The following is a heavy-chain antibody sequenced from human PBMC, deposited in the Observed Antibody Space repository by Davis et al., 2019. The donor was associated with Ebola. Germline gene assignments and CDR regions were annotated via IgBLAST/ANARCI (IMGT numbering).Heavy chain of an antibody. CDR2: IYHSGST. D-gene: IGHD6-19*01. CDR1: GGSISSSNW. J-gene: IGHJ5*02. V-gene: IGHV4-4*02. Sequence: MPSETLSLTCAVSGGSISSSNWWSWVRQPPGKGLEWIGEIYHSGSTNYNPSLKSRVTISVDTSKNQFSLKLSSVTAADTAVYYCARRSGYSSGWYSDWFDPWGQGTLVTVSS. CDR3: ARRSGYSSGWYSDWFDP.